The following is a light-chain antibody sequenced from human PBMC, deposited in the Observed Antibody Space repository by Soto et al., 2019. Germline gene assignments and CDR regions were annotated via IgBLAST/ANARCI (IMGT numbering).Light chain of an antibody. J-gene: IGKJ4*01. CDR2: GAS. CDR3: QQGSRTLT. Sequence: DIQMTQSPSSLSASVGDRVTITCRASQSIDRYLNWYQQKPGTAPKLLISGASSLRSGVPSRFSGSGSGTDFPLTINSLQPEDLATYFCQQGSRTLTFGGGTKVEIK. V-gene: IGKV1-39*01. CDR1: QSIDRY.